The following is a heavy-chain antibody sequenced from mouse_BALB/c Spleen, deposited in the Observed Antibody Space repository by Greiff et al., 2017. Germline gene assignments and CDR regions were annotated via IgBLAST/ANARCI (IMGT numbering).Heavy chain of an antibody. CDR2: IDPANGNT. Sequence: EVQLVESGAELVKPGASVKLSCTASGFNIKDTYMHWVKQRPEQGLEWIGRIDPANGNTKYDPKFQGKATITADTSSNTAYLQLSSLTSEDTAVYYCATGYGFDVWGAGTTVAVSS. J-gene: IGHJ1*01. D-gene: IGHD3-1*01. CDR3: ATGYGFDV. V-gene: IGHV14-3*02. CDR1: GFNIKDTY.